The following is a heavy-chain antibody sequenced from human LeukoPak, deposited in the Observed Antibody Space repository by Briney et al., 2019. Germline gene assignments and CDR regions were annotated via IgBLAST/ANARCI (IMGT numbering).Heavy chain of an antibody. CDR3: ARASWVSTTDAVR. CDR1: GLSFSSFA. CDR2: IRGNGDT. J-gene: IGHJ4*02. D-gene: IGHD1-14*01. V-gene: IGHV3-23*01. Sequence: GGSLRLSCAASGLSFSSFAMSWVRQGPAKGLEWVSSIRGNGDTFYADSVKGRFTLYNDSSRNTVYFQLNNLRVEDTAIYYCARASWVSTTDAVRWGQGTLVTVSS.